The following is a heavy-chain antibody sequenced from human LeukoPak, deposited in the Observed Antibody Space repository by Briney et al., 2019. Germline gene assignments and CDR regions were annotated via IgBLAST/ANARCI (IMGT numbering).Heavy chain of an antibody. CDR3: ARGPRGSWGYYYYYGMDV. D-gene: IGHD6-13*01. Sequence: SETLSLTCAVYGGSFSGHYWSWIRQPPGKGLEWIGEINHSGSTNYNPSLKSRVTISVDTSKNQFSLKLSSVTAADTAVYYCARGPRGSWGYYYYYGMDVWGQGTTVTVSS. CDR2: INHSGST. V-gene: IGHV4-34*01. CDR1: GGSFSGHY. J-gene: IGHJ6*02.